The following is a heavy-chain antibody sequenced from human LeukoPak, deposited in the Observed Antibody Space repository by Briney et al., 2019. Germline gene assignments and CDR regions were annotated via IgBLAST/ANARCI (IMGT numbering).Heavy chain of an antibody. CDR1: GGTFSSYA. CDR2: IIPIFGTA. D-gene: IGHD3-16*01. J-gene: IGHJ5*02. Sequence: SVKVSCMASGGTFSSYAISWVRQAPGQGLEWMGGIIPIFGTANYAQKFQGRVTITADKSTSTAYMELSSLRSEDTAVYYCARGLTVKRSGDPNWFDPWGQGTLVTVSS. CDR3: ARGLTVKRSGDPNWFDP. V-gene: IGHV1-69*06.